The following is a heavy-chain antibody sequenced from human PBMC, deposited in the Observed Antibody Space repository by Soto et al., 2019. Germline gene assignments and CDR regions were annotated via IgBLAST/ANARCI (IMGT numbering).Heavy chain of an antibody. J-gene: IGHJ6*02. CDR3: ATDQYNWNYYYYYGMDV. V-gene: IGHV1-2*02. CDR1: GYTFTGYY. D-gene: IGHD1-20*01. Sequence: ASVKVSCKASGYTFTGYYMHWVRQAPGQGLEWMGWINPNSGGTNYAQKFQGRVTMTRDTSISTAYMELSRLRPDDTAVHYCATDQYNWNYYYYYGMDVWGQGTTVTVSS. CDR2: INPNSGGT.